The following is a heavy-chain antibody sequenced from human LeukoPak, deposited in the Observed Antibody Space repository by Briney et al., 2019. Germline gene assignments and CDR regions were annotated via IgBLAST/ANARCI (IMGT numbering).Heavy chain of an antibody. J-gene: IGHJ4*02. V-gene: IGHV4-59*11. Sequence: SETLSLTCTVSGGSISSHYWSWIRPPPGKGLEWIGYIYYSGSTNYNPSLKSRVTISVDTSKNQFSLKLSSVTAADTAVYYCARANQWELLFDYWGQGTLVTVSS. CDR3: ARANQWELLFDY. D-gene: IGHD1-26*01. CDR1: GGSISSHY. CDR2: IYYSGST.